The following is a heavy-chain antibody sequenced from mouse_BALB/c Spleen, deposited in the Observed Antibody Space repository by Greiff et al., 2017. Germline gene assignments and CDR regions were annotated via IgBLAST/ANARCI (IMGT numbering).Heavy chain of an antibody. D-gene: IGHD2-4*01. CDR2: ISYSGST. Sequence: EVQLQQSGPGLVKPSQSLSLTCTVTGYSITSDYAWNWIRQFPGNKLEWMGYISYSGSTSYNPSLKSRISITRDTSKNQFFLQLNSVTTEDTATYYCARYDYDEGVGFAYWGQGTLVTVSA. CDR1: GYSITSDYA. CDR3: ARYDYDEGVGFAY. V-gene: IGHV3-2*02. J-gene: IGHJ3*01.